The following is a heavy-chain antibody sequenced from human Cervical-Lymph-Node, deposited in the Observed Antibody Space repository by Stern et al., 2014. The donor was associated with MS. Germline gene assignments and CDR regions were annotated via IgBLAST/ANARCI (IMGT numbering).Heavy chain of an antibody. D-gene: IGHD3-22*01. CDR3: AALEDYYDSSGDAFDI. V-gene: IGHV1-58*01. CDR2: IVVGSGNT. Sequence: QLLESGPEVKKPGTSVKVSCKASGFTFTSSAVQWVRQTRGQRLEWIGWIVVGSGNTNYAQKFQERVTITRDMSTSTAYMELSSLRSEDTAVYYCAALEDYYDSSGDAFDIWGQGTMVTVSS. CDR1: GFTFTSSA. J-gene: IGHJ3*02.